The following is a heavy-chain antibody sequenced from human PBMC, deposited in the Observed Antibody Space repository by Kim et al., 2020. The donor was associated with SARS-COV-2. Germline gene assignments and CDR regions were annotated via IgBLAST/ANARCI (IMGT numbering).Heavy chain of an antibody. Sequence: GGSLRLSCAASGFTFSSYAMHWVRQAPGKGLEWVAVISYDGSNKYYADSVKGRFTISRDNSKNTLYLQMNSLRAEDTAVYYCARDGEPAAPLAGMDVWGQGTTVTVSS. CDR3: ARDGEPAAPLAGMDV. V-gene: IGHV3-30-3*01. CDR2: ISYDGSNK. CDR1: GFTFSSYA. D-gene: IGHD2-2*01. J-gene: IGHJ6*02.